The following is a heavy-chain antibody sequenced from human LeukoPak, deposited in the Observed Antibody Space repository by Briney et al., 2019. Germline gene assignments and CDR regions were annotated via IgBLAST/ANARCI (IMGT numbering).Heavy chain of an antibody. CDR1: GFSFSSYS. J-gene: IGHJ4*02. CDR3: ARASSGWAVDLYYFDY. D-gene: IGHD6-19*01. CDR2: ISSTSSYI. V-gene: IGHV3-21*01. Sequence: PGGSLRLSCAASGFSFSSYSVNWVRQAPGKGLEWVSSISSTSSYIYYADSVKGRFTISRDNTKNSLYLQMNSLRAEDTAVYYCARASSGWAVDLYYFDYWGQGTLVTVSS.